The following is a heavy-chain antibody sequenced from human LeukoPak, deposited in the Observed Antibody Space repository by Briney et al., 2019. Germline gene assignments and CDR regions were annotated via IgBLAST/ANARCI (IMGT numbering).Heavy chain of an antibody. Sequence: SETLSLTCTVSGGSISGGDYYWSWIRQPPGKGLEWIGYIYYSGSTYYNPSLKRRVTISIDTSKNQFSLNLSVVTAADTAVYYCARGGRIAAAGPSPYYYYMDVWGKGTTVTVSS. CDR3: ARGGRIAAAGPSPYYYYMDV. CDR1: GGSISGGDYY. CDR2: IYYSGST. J-gene: IGHJ6*03. V-gene: IGHV4-30-4*08. D-gene: IGHD6-13*01.